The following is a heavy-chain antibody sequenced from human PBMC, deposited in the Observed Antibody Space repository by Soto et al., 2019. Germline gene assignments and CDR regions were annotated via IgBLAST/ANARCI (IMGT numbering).Heavy chain of an antibody. D-gene: IGHD3-10*01. V-gene: IGHV3-23*01. CDR1: GFTFSSYA. CDR2: ISGSGGST. J-gene: IGHJ6*02. CDR3: AKSRALDLWFGDDCMDV. Sequence: PGGSLRLSCAASGFTFSSYAMSWVRQAPGKGLEWVSAISGSGGSTYYADSVKGRFTISRDNSKNTLYLQMNSLRAEDTAVYYCAKSRALDLWFGDDCMDVWGQGTTVTVSS.